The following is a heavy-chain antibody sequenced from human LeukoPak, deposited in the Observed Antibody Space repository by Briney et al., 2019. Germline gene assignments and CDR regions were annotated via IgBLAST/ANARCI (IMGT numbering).Heavy chain of an antibody. CDR3: ARHVPRGRSDFDC. Sequence: GGSLRLSCAASGFTFSNHWMVWVRQTPGRGPEWVANIDEDGDVKSYAESVKGRFSVSRDNGRTSLYLQMNSLRAEDTAIYYCARHVPRGRSDFDCWGQGVLVTVS. CDR1: GFTFSNHW. J-gene: IGHJ4*02. CDR2: IDEDGDVK. V-gene: IGHV3-7*01. D-gene: IGHD5-12*01.